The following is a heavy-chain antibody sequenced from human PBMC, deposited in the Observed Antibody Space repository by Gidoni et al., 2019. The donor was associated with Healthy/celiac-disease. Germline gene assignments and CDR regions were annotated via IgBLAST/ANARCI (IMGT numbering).Heavy chain of an antibody. J-gene: IGHJ4*02. D-gene: IGHD2-2*01. CDR3: ARDATDIVVVPAATGFDY. Sequence: QLQLQESGPGLVKPSETLSLTCTVSGGSISSSSYYWGWIRQPPGKGLEWIGSIYYSGSTYYNPSLKSRVTISVDTSKNQFSLKLSSVTAADTAVYYCARDATDIVVVPAATGFDYWGQGTLVTVSS. CDR1: GGSISSSSYY. V-gene: IGHV4-39*01. CDR2: IYYSGST.